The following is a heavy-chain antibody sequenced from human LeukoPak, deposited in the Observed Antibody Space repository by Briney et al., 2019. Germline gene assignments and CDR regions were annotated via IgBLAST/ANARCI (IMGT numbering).Heavy chain of an antibody. CDR1: GYTFTSYY. D-gene: IGHD2-15*01. V-gene: IGHV1-46*01. Sequence: GASVKVSCKASGYTFTSYYMHWVRQAPGQGLEWMGIINPSGGSTSYAQKFQGRVTMTRDTSTSTVYMELSSLRSEDTAVYYCARGYCSGGSCYATSISFDYWGQGTLVTVSS. CDR2: INPSGGST. J-gene: IGHJ4*02. CDR3: ARGYCSGGSCYATSISFDY.